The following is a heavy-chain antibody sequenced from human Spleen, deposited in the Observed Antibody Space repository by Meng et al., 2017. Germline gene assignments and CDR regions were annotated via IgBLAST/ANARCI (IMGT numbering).Heavy chain of an antibody. D-gene: IGHD6-13*01. CDR3: ARVFSSSDP. CDR1: GGSFSGYS. J-gene: IGHJ5*02. Sequence: QVQLQQWGAGLFKPSETLSLTGAVYGGSFSGYSWTWIRQPPGKGLEWIGEINHSGSTNYNPSLKSRVTISLDTSKKQFSLKLSSVTAADTAVYYCARVFSSSDPWGQGTLVTVSS. CDR2: INHSGST. V-gene: IGHV4-34*01.